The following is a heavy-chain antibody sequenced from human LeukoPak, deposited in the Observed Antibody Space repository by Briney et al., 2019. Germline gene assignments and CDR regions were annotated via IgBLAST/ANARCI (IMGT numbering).Heavy chain of an antibody. J-gene: IGHJ4*02. CDR2: IYYSGST. V-gene: IGHV4-59*08. D-gene: IGHD3-10*01. Sequence: SETLSLTCTVSGGSISSYYWSWIRQPPGKGLEWIGYIYYSGSTNYNPSLKSRVTISVDTSENQFSLKLTSVTAADTAVYYCARQTAYYYGSGTYRFDYWGQGTLVTVPS. CDR3: ARQTAYYYGSGTYRFDY. CDR1: GGSISSYY.